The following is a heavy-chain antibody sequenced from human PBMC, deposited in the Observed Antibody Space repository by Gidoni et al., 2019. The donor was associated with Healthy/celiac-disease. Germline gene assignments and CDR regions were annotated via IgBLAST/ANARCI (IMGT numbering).Heavy chain of an antibody. J-gene: IGHJ3*02. CDR3: ARDSPPGDIVVVPAALDAFDI. V-gene: IGHV1-2*02. CDR1: GYTFPGYY. D-gene: IGHD2-2*01. Sequence: QVQLVQSGAEVKKPGASVKVSCKASGYTFPGYYMHWVRQAPGQGLEWMGWINPNSGGTNYAQKFQGRVTMTRDTSISTAYMELSRLRSDDTAVYYCARDSPPGDIVVVPAALDAFDIWGQGTMVTVSS. CDR2: INPNSGGT.